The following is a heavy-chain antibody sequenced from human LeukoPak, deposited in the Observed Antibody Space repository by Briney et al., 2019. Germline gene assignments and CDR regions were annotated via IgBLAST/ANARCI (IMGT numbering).Heavy chain of an antibody. V-gene: IGHV3-53*01. J-gene: IGHJ2*01. Sequence: QPGGSLRLSCAASGFTVSSNYMSWVRQAPGKGLEWVSVIYSGGSTYYADSVKGRFTISRDNSKNTLYLQMNSLRAEDTAVYYCARDSYSFYIVGATGGYFDLWGRGTLVTVSS. D-gene: IGHD1-26*01. CDR3: ARDSYSFYIVGATGGYFDL. CDR1: GFTVSSNY. CDR2: IYSGGST.